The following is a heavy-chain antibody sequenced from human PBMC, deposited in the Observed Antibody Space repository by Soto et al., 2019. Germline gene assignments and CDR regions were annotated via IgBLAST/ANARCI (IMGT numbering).Heavy chain of an antibody. CDR2: ISYDGSNK. D-gene: IGHD2-15*01. CDR3: ARVGYCSGGSCYSAPQLWLPDPHFDY. J-gene: IGHJ4*02. Sequence: QVQLVESGGGVVQPGRSLRLSCAASGFTFSSYAMHWVRQAPGKGLEWVAVISYDGSNKYYADSVEGRFTISRDNSKNTLYLKMNSLRAEDTAVYYCARVGYCSGGSCYSAPQLWLPDPHFDYWGQGTLVTVSS. CDR1: GFTFSSYA. V-gene: IGHV3-30-3*01.